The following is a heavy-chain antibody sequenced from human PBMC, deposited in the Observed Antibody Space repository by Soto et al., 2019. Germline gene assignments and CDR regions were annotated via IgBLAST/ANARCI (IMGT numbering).Heavy chain of an antibody. Sequence: SVKVSCKASGGTFSSYAISWVRQAPGQGLEWMGGIIPIFGTANYAQKFQGRVTITADESTSTAYMELSSLRSEDTAVYYCARGHSGYDYEYFDYWGQGTLGTVSS. CDR2: IIPIFGTA. D-gene: IGHD5-12*01. V-gene: IGHV1-69*13. CDR3: ARGHSGYDYEYFDY. J-gene: IGHJ4*02. CDR1: GGTFSSYA.